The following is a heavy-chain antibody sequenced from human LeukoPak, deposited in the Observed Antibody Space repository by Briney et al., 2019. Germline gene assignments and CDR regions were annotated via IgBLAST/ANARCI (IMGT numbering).Heavy chain of an antibody. J-gene: IGHJ3*02. CDR2: IIPIFGTA. CDR3: ARAAYYDILTGYAFDI. V-gene: IGHV1-69*13. D-gene: IGHD3-9*01. CDR1: GGTFSSYA. Sequence: ASVKVSCKASGGTFSSYAISWVRQAPGQGLEWMGGIIPIFGTANYAQKFQGRVTITADESTSTAYMELSSLRSEDTAVYYCARAAYYDILTGYAFDIWGQGTMVTVSS.